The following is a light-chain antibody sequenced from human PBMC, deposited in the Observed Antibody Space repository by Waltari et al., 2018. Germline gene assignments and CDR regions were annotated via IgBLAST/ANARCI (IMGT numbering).Light chain of an antibody. Sequence: QSALTQPRSVSGSPGQPVTISCAGTSSDVGAYNHVSWYQQSPGTAPKLLIYEVNNRPSGVPDRFSASKSGNTASLTISGLRAEDEADYYCCSYAGDYTLVFGGGTKLTVL. CDR2: EVN. CDR3: CSYAGDYTLV. J-gene: IGLJ2*01. CDR1: SSDVGAYNH. V-gene: IGLV2-11*01.